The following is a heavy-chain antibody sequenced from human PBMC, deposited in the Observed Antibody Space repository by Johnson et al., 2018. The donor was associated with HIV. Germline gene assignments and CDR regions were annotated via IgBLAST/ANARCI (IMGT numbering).Heavy chain of an antibody. V-gene: IGHV3-74*02. CDR3: ARAGDYDVLTGSLLRGTFDV. D-gene: IGHD3-9*01. J-gene: IGHJ3*01. Sequence: VQLVESGGGVVQPGGSLRLSCAASGFTFSSYWMHWVRQGPGKGLVWVSRINGDGSGITYADSVKGRFTISRANAKNSLYLQMNSLRAGDTGVYYCARAGDYDVLTGSLLRGTFDVWGQGTMVTVSS. CDR2: INGDGSGI. CDR1: GFTFSSYW.